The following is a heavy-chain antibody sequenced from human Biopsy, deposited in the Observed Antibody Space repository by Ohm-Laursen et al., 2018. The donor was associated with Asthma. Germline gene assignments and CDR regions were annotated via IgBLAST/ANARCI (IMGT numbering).Heavy chain of an antibody. CDR2: IYSSGDT. Sequence: TLSLTCTVSGGSISSDDYYWSWIRQAPGKDLEWIAYIYSSGDTYYSPSLKSRVSISLGTSKNQFSLRLTSVTAADTAVYYCARTTYGDDGFDPWGQGTLVTVSS. V-gene: IGHV4-30-4*01. CDR3: ARTTYGDDGFDP. J-gene: IGHJ5*02. CDR1: GGSISSDDYY. D-gene: IGHD4-17*01.